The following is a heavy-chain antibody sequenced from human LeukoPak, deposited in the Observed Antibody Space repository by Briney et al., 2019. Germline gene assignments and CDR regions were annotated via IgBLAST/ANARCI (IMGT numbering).Heavy chain of an antibody. J-gene: IGHJ3*02. D-gene: IGHD2-2*02. V-gene: IGHV4-30-4*01. CDR2: IYYTGST. CDR3: ANDCSSTSCYRGRAYHI. CDR1: GGSISNGDYY. Sequence: SETLSLTCTVSGGSISNGDYYWSCIRQPLGKGLEWIGYIYYTGSTYYNPSLKSRVTISVDTSKNQFSLKLSSVTAADTAVYYCANDCSSTSCYRGRAYHIWGRGAMVTVSS.